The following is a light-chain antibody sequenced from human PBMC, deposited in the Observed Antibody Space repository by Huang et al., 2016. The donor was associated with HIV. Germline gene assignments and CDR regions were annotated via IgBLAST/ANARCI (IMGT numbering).Light chain of an antibody. CDR2: WAS. J-gene: IGKJ5*01. Sequence: DIVMTQSPDSLAVSLGESATINCKSSQSLLYRSNNQNYLAWYQQKPGQPPKLLIYWASTRESGVPDRFSGSGSGTDFTLTISSLQAEDVAVYHCQQFYSTPITFGQGTRLEIK. CDR3: QQFYSTPIT. V-gene: IGKV4-1*01. CDR1: QSLLYRSNNQNY.